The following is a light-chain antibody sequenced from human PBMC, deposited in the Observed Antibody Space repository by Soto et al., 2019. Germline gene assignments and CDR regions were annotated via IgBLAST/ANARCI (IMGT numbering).Light chain of an antibody. Sequence: QSVLTQPRSVSGSPGQSVTISCTGTSSDVGGYDHVSWYRQHPGKAPKLMIHDVSKQPSGVPYRFSGSKSGNTASLTISGLQGEDEADFYCCSYAGRYTYVFGTGTKVTVL. CDR1: SSDVGGYDH. J-gene: IGLJ1*01. CDR3: CSYAGRYTYV. V-gene: IGLV2-11*01. CDR2: DVS.